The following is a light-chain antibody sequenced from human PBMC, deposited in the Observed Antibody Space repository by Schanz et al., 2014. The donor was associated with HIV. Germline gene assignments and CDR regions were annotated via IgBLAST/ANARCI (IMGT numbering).Light chain of an antibody. Sequence: SALTQPPSASGSPGQSVTITCTGTSSDVGGYDFVSWYQQHPGKAPKLMIYDVTNRPSGVSDRFSGSMSGNTASLTISGLQPEDEADYYCNSYSHSNTYVFGSGTKVTVL. CDR2: DVT. CDR3: NSYSHSNTYV. J-gene: IGLJ1*01. CDR1: SSDVGGYDF. V-gene: IGLV2-8*01.